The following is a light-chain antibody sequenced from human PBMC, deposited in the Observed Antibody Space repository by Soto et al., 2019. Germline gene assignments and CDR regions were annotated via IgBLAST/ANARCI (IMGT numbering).Light chain of an antibody. CDR3: QQYNKWPQT. Sequence: EIVMTQSPATLSVSPGERATLSCRASQSVSSNLAWYQQKPGQAPRLLIYGASTGATGIPARFSGSGSGTEFTLTISSLQSEDFAVYYCQQYNKWPQTFGQGTKVDIK. CDR1: QSVSSN. CDR2: GAS. J-gene: IGKJ1*01. V-gene: IGKV3D-15*01.